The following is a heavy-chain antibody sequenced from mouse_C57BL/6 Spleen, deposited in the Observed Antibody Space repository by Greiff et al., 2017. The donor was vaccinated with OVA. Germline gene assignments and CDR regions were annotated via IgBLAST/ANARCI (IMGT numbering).Heavy chain of an antibody. J-gene: IGHJ2*01. CDR3: AREGNYQFFY. CDR2: INPNNGGT. Sequence: EVQLQQSGPELVKPGASVKMSCKASGYTFTDYNMHWVKQSHGKSLEWIGYINPNNGGTSSNQQFKGKATLTVNKSYSTAYMELRSLTSEDSAVYYCAREGNYQFFYWGQGTTLTVSS. D-gene: IGHD2-1*01. CDR1: GYTFTDYN. V-gene: IGHV1-22*01.